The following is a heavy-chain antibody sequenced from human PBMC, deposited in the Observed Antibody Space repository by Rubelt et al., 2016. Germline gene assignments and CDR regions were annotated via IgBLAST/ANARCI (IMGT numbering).Heavy chain of an antibody. CDR1: GFTFSTYA. CDR3: ARDYGDY. V-gene: IGHV3-7*01. D-gene: IGHD4-17*01. J-gene: IGHJ4*02. CDR2: IKQDESEE. Sequence: GSLRLSCAASGFTFSTYAMHWVRQAPGRGLEWVANIKQDESEEHYADSVKGRFTISRDNAKNSVYLQMNSLRAEDTAVYYCARDYGDYWGQGTLVTVSS.